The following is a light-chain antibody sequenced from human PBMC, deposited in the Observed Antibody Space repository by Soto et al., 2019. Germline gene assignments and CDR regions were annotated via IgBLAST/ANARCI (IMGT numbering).Light chain of an antibody. CDR1: SSNIGSNT. CDR3: AAWDDSLNGWV. J-gene: IGLJ3*02. CDR2: SNN. V-gene: IGLV1-44*01. Sequence: QSVLTQPPSASGTPGQRVTISCSGSSSNIGSNTVNWYQQVPGTAPKLLIYSNNQRPSGVPDRFSGSKSGTSASLAISGLQSEDEADYYWAAWDDSLNGWVFGGGTKLTVL.